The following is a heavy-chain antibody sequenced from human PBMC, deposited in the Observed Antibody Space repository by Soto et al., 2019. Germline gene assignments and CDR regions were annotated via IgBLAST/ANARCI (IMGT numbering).Heavy chain of an antibody. Sequence: QVQLVESGGGVVQPGRSLRLSCAASGFTFSSYAMHWVRQAPGKGLEWVAVISYDGSNKYYADSVKGRFTISRDNFKNTLYLQMDSLRADDTSVYYCARVYTSHKPANYYSYAMDVWGQGTTVTVSS. V-gene: IGHV3-30-3*01. CDR3: ARVYTSHKPANYYSYAMDV. CDR1: GFTFSSYA. J-gene: IGHJ6*02. CDR2: ISYDGSNK. D-gene: IGHD2-2*01.